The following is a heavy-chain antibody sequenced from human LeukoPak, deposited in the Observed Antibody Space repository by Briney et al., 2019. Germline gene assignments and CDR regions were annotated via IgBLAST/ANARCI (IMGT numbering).Heavy chain of an antibody. J-gene: IGHJ4*02. D-gene: IGHD3-22*01. V-gene: IGHV3-23*01. CDR3: AKDPRAYYYDSSGNY. CDR1: GFTFSIYA. CDR2: ISGSGGST. Sequence: GGSLRLSCAASGFTFSIYAMSWVRQAPGKGLEWVSAISGSGGSTYYADSVKGRFTISRDNSKNTLYLQMNSLRAEDTAVYYCAKDPRAYYYDSSGNYWGQGTLVTVSS.